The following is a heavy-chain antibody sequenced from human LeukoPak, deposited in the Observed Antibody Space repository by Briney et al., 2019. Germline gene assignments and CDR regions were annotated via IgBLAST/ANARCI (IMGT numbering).Heavy chain of an antibody. J-gene: IGHJ4*02. CDR2: INTNTGNP. CDR3: ARSNNDGDYLGVGFDY. D-gene: IGHD4-17*01. V-gene: IGHV7-4-1*02. CDR1: GYIFIVYY. Sequence: SVKVSCKTSGYIFIVYYMHWVRQAPGQGLEWMGWINTNTGNPTYAQGFTGRFVFSLDTSVSTAYLQISSLQAEDTAVYYCARSNNDGDYLGVGFDYWGQGTLVTVSS.